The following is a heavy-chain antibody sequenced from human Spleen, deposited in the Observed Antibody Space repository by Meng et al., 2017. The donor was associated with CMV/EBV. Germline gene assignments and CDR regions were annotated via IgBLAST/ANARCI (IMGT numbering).Heavy chain of an antibody. Sequence: LSLTCAASGFTFSSYWMHWVRQAPGKGLVWVSRINSDGSSTSYADSVKGRFTISRDNAKNTLYLQMNSLRAEDTAVYYCARGPSLYYYGSGSYYPNDWGQGTLVTVSS. J-gene: IGHJ4*02. D-gene: IGHD3-10*01. CDR3: ARGPSLYYYGSGSYYPND. CDR2: INSDGSST. V-gene: IGHV3-74*01. CDR1: GFTFSSYW.